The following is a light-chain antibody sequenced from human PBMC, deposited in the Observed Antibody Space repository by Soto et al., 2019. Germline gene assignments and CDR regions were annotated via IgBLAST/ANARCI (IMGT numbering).Light chain of an antibody. CDR2: GAS. V-gene: IGKV3-20*01. J-gene: IGKJ1*01. CDR1: QNVNSNY. CDR3: QQMGG. Sequence: EIVLTQSPGTLPLSPGERATLSCRASQNVNSNYLAWYQQRPGQAPRLLIYGASVRATGIPERFSGSGSGTDFTLTISRLEPQDFAVYCCQQMGGFGQGTKVEVK.